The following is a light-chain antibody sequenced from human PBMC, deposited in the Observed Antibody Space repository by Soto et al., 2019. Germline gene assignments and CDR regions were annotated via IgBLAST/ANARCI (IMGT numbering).Light chain of an antibody. Sequence: DIQMTQSPSSLSASVGDRATITCRASQGISKSLAWFQQTPGTAPKSRIYAASSLQSGVQSKFRGSGSGTDFTLTITSLQPEDFAPYYCQPYDIYPFTFGPGTKVDIK. CDR3: QPYDIYPFT. CDR1: QGISKS. J-gene: IGKJ3*01. CDR2: AAS. V-gene: IGKV1-16*02.